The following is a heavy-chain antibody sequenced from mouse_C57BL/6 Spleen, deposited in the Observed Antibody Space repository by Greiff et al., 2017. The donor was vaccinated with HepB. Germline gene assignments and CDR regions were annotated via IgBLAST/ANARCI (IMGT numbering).Heavy chain of an antibody. V-gene: IGHV5-16*01. CDR3: ARGGGITTRAMDY. CDR2: INYDGSST. D-gene: IGHD1-1*01. Sequence: EVQLVESEGGLVQPGSSMKLSCTASGFTFSDYYMAWVRQVPEKGLEWVANINYDGSSTYYLDSLKSRFIISRDNAKNILYLQMSSLKSEDTATYYCARGGGITTRAMDYWGQGTSVTVSS. J-gene: IGHJ4*01. CDR1: GFTFSDYY.